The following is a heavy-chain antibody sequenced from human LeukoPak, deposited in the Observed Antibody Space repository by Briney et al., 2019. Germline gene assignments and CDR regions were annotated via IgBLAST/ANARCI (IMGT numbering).Heavy chain of an antibody. CDR2: TYYRSKWYN. V-gene: IGHV6-1*01. J-gene: IGHJ4*02. Sequence: SQTLSLTCAISGDSVSSNSAAWNWLRQSPSRGLEWLGRTYYRSKWYNDYAVSVKSRVTINADTSKNQFSLHLNSVTPEDTAVYYCARGAVAHFDNWGQGTLVTVSS. CDR3: ARGAVAHFDN. D-gene: IGHD4-23*01. CDR1: GDSVSSNSAA.